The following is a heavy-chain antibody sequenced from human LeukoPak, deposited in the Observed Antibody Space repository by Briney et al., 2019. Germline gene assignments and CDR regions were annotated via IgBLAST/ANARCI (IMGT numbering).Heavy chain of an antibody. V-gene: IGHV4-38-2*01. CDR3: AQQSLRSPDY. D-gene: IGHD3-16*01. CDR2: IYHSGST. CDR1: GYSISSGYY. J-gene: IGHJ4*02. Sequence: SETLSLTCAVSGYSISSGYYWGWIRQPPGKGLEWIGNIYHSGSTYYNPSLKSRVTISVDTSKNQFSLKLSSVTAADTAVYYCAQQSLRSPDYWGQGTLVAVSS.